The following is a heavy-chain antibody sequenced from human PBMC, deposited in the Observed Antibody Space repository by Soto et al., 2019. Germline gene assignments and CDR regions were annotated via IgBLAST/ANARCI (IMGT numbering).Heavy chain of an antibody. V-gene: IGHV4-4*07. CDR3: ARDPRGIAVAGIDQGYYYYYGMDV. Sequence: QVQLQESGPGLVKPSETLSLTCTVSGGSISSYYWSWIRQPAGKGLEWIGRIYTSGSTNYNPSLKSRVTMSVDTSKNQFSLKLSSVTAADTAVYYCARDPRGIAVAGIDQGYYYYYGMDVWGQGTTVTVSS. D-gene: IGHD6-19*01. CDR2: IYTSGST. CDR1: GGSISSYY. J-gene: IGHJ6*02.